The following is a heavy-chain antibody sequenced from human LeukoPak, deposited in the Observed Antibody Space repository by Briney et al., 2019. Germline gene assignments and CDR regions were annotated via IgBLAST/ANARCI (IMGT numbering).Heavy chain of an antibody. CDR3: AGASITMVRGVNY. J-gene: IGHJ4*02. D-gene: IGHD3-10*01. Sequence: PSETLSLTCTVSGGSISSYYWSWIRQPPGKGLEWIGYIYYSGSTNYNPSLKSRVTISVDTSKNQFSLKLSSVTAADTAVYYCAGASITMVRGVNYWGQGTLVTVSS. CDR1: GGSISSYY. CDR2: IYYSGST. V-gene: IGHV4-59*12.